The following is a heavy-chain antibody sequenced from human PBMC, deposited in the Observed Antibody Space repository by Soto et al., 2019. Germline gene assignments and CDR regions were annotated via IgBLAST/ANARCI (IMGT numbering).Heavy chain of an antibody. Sequence: KPSETLSLTCTVSGGSISSYYWSWIWQPPGKGLEWIGYIYYSGSTNYNPSLKSRVTISVDTSKNQCSLKLSSVTAADTAVYYCARDLGKIAAADNYYYYYGMDVWGQGTTVTVSS. V-gene: IGHV4-59*01. CDR1: GGSISSYY. CDR3: ARDLGKIAAADNYYYYYGMDV. D-gene: IGHD6-13*01. CDR2: IYYSGST. J-gene: IGHJ6*02.